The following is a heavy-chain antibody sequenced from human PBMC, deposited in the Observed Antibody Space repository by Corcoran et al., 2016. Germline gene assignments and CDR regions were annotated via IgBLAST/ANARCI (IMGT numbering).Heavy chain of an antibody. D-gene: IGHD2-15*01. CDR1: GGSISSSNW. Sequence: QVQLQESGPGLVKPSGTLPLTCAVSGGSISSSNWWSWVRQPPGKGLEWIGEIYHSGSTNYNPSLKSRVTISVDKSKNQFALKIGSVTAADTAVYYCAGVGAYCSGGSCCDYWVQGTLVTVSS. J-gene: IGHJ4*02. CDR2: IYHSGST. V-gene: IGHV4-4*02. CDR3: AGVGAYCSGGSCCDY.